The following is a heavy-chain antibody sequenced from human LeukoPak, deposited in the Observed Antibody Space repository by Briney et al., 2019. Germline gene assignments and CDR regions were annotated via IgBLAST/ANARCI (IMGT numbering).Heavy chain of an antibody. D-gene: IGHD6-13*01. J-gene: IGHJ5*02. CDR2: ISAYNGNT. CDR1: GYTFTSYG. CDR3: ARGTIAAAGSNWFDP. V-gene: IGHV1-18*04. Sequence: ASVKGSCKASGYTFTSYGISWVRQAPGQGLEWMGWISAYNGNTNYAQKLQGRVTMTTDTSTSTAYMELRSLRSDDTAVYYCARGTIAAAGSNWFDPWGQGTLVTVSS.